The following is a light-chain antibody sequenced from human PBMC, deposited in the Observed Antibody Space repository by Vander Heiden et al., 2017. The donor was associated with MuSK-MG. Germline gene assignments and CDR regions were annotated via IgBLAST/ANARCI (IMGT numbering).Light chain of an antibody. Sequence: QSVLTQPPSVSGAPGQRVTIPCTGSSSNIGAGYDVHWYQQLPGTAPKLLIYGNSNRPSGVPDRFSGSKSGTSASLAITGLQAEDEADYYCQSYDSSLSGSVVFGGGTKL. CDR2: GNS. CDR3: QSYDSSLSGSVV. CDR1: SSNIGAGYD. V-gene: IGLV1-40*01. J-gene: IGLJ2*01.